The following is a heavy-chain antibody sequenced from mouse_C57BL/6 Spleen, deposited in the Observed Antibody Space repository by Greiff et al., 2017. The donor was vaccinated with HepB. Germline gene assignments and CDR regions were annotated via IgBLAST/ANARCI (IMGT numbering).Heavy chain of an antibody. D-gene: IGHD2-5*01. CDR3: TTDYSNLYAMDY. J-gene: IGHJ4*01. CDR1: GFNIKDDY. Sequence: VQLKESGAELVRPGASVKLSCTASGFNIKDDYMHWVKQRPEQGLEWIGWIDPENGDTEYASKFQGKATITADTSSNTAYLQLSSLTSEDTAVYYCTTDYSNLYAMDYWGQGTSVTVSS. CDR2: IDPENGDT. V-gene: IGHV14-4*01.